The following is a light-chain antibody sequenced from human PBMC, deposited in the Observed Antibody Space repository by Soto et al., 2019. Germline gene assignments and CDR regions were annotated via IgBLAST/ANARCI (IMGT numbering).Light chain of an antibody. CDR1: QSVSITY. CDR2: GAS. V-gene: IGKV3-20*01. CDR3: QKCNVAPFT. Sequence: EIVLTQSPGTLSLSPGERATLSCRASQSVSITYLAWYQQKPGQSPGLLLYGASNRASGIPDRFAGSGSGTDFTLSISSLQPEDFATYYCQKCNVAPFTFGPGTKVDI. J-gene: IGKJ3*01.